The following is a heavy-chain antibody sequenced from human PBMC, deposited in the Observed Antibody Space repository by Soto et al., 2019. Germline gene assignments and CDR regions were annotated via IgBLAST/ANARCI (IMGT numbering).Heavy chain of an antibody. V-gene: IGHV3-23*01. CDR1: GFTFSSYA. CDR3: AKAGQVVELPLNTGPDY. Sequence: GGSLRLSCAASGFTFSSYAMSWVRQAPGKGLEWVSAISGSGGSTYYADSVKGRFTISRDNSKNTLYLQMNSLRAEDTAVYYCAKAGQVVELPLNTGPDYWGQGTLVTVSS. J-gene: IGHJ4*02. D-gene: IGHD1-7*01. CDR2: ISGSGGST.